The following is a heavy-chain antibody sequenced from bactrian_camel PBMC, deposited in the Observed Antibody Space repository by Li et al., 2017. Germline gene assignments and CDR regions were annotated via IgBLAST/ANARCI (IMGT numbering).Heavy chain of an antibody. CDR1: GYSDSVNC. V-gene: IGHV3S54*01. J-gene: IGHJ4*01. D-gene: IGHD6*01. CDR2: IFSGGPYT. Sequence: HVQLVESGGGSVQPGGSLRLSCVVSGYSDSVNCMGWTRQSPGKQREGVAAIFSGGPYTYYADWVKGRFTMSQDADKNTLYLQMNNLKPEDTGMYYCAAEGYDGSCRVGGQFDYWGQGTQVTVS. CDR3: AAEGYDGSCRVGGQFDY.